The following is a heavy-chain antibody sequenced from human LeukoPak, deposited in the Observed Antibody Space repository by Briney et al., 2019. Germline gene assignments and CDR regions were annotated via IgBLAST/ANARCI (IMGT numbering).Heavy chain of an antibody. D-gene: IGHD3-10*01. CDR1: GYTFTGYY. J-gene: IGHJ4*02. CDR3: ARSNRDMVRGVIDY. CDR2: INPNSGGT. Sequence: GASVKVSCKASGYTFTGYYMHWVRQAPGQGLEWMGWINPNSGGTNYAQKFQGRVTMTRDTSISTAHMELSRLRSDDTAVYYCARSNRDMVRGVIDYWGQGTLVTVSS. V-gene: IGHV1-2*02.